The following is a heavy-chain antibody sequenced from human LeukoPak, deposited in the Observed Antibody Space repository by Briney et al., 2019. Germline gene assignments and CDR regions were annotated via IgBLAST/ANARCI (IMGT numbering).Heavy chain of an antibody. CDR2: INGNSGGT. V-gene: IGHV1-2*02. J-gene: IGHJ4*02. CDR3: ARDQATVATPWWDH. D-gene: IGHD4-23*01. Sequence: ASVKVSCKASGYTFTGYYVHWVRQAPGQGLEWMGWINGNSGGTKYAQKFQGRVTMTRDTSISTAYMELSRLRYDDTAVYFCARDQATVATPWWDHWGQGTLVTVSS. CDR1: GYTFTGYY.